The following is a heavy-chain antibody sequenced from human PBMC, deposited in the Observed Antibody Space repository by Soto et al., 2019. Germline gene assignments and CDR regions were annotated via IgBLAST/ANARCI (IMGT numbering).Heavy chain of an antibody. CDR1: GFTFSNYA. V-gene: IGHV3-30-3*01. CDR3: ARAGEYREFDY. D-gene: IGHD3-16*01. CDR2: IPYDGSKK. J-gene: IGHJ4*02. Sequence: GGSLRLSCAASGFTFSNYAIHWVRQAPGKGLEWVAVIPYDGSKKYYADSVKGRFTISRDNSKSTLYLQMNSLRVEDTTVYYCARAGEYREFDYWGQGTLVTVSS.